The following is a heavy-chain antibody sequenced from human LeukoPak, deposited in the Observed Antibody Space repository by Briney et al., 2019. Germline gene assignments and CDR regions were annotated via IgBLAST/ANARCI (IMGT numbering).Heavy chain of an antibody. CDR3: ARGYSSSWYFNWFDP. D-gene: IGHD6-13*01. J-gene: IGHJ5*02. CDR1: GGSISSGYF. Sequence: SETLSLTCTVSGGSISSGYFWGWIRQPPGKGLEWIGTIYHSGSTYYNPSLKSRVTISVDTSKNQFSLKLSSVTAADTAVYYCARGYSSSWYFNWFDPWGQGTLVTVSS. CDR2: IYHSGST. V-gene: IGHV4-38-2*02.